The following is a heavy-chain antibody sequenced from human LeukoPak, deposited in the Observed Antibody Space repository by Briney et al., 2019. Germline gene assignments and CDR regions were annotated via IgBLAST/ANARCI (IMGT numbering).Heavy chain of an antibody. V-gene: IGHV4-39*01. D-gene: IGHD4-23*01. Sequence: SETLSLTCTVSGGSISSSSYYWGWIRQPPGKGLEWIGSIYYSGSTYYNPSLKSRVTISVDTSKNQFSLKLSSVTAADTAVYYCARQGNRMVTFDYWGQGTLVTVSS. CDR1: GGSISSSSYY. CDR3: ARQGNRMVTFDY. J-gene: IGHJ4*02. CDR2: IYYSGST.